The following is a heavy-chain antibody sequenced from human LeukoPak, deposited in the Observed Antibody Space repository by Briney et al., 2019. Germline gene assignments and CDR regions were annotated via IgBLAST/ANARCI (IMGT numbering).Heavy chain of an antibody. Sequence: SETLSLTCTVSGGSISSYYWSWIRQPPGKGLEWIGYIYYSGSTNYNPSLKSRVTISVDTSKNQFSLKLSSVTAADTAVYYCARGRHFQAGTSNYYYGMDVWGQGTTVTVSS. CDR3: ARGRHFQAGTSNYYYGMDV. D-gene: IGHD6-19*01. J-gene: IGHJ6*02. V-gene: IGHV4-59*01. CDR1: GGSISSYY. CDR2: IYYSGST.